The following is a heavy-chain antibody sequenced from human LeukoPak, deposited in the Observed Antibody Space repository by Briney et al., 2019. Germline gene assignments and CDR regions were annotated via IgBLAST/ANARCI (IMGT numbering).Heavy chain of an antibody. CDR1: GGYFRGYY. J-gene: IGHJ3*02. CDR2: INHSGST. V-gene: IGHV4-34*01. Sequence: THSLTCAVYGGYFRGYYWSGIRQPTGKGLEWIGEINHSGSTNYNPSLKSRVTISVDTSKNQFSLKLSSVTAADTAVYYCARKDDVGPFDIWGQGTMVTVSS. CDR3: ARKDDVGPFDI. D-gene: IGHD1-1*01.